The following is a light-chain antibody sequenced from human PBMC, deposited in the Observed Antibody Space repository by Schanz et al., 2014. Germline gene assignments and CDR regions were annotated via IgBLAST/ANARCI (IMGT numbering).Light chain of an antibody. J-gene: IGKJ1*01. CDR2: GAS. CDR3: QQYNSYSPWT. Sequence: EIVMTQSPGTLSVSPGERATLSCSAGQSISSNLAWYQHKTGQAPRLLIYGASTRATGIPGRFSGSGSGTEFTLTISSLQSDDFATYYCQQYNSYSPWTFGQGTKVEIK. V-gene: IGKV3-15*01. CDR1: QSISSN.